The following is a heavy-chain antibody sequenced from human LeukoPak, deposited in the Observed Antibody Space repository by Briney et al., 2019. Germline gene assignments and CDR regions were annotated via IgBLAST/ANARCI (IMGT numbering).Heavy chain of an antibody. J-gene: IGHJ6*04. CDR1: GFTFSSFW. V-gene: IGHV3-7*03. CDR3: ARGHYGMDV. CDR2: IKQDGSEK. Sequence: GGSLRLSCAASGFTFSSFWMSWVRQAPGKGLERVAYIKQDGSEKSYVDSVRGRFAISRDNAENSLYLQINSLRAEDTAVYYCARGHYGMDVWGKGTTVTVSS.